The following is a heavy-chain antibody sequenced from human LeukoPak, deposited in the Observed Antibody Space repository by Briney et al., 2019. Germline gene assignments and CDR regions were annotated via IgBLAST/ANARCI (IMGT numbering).Heavy chain of an antibody. J-gene: IGHJ5*02. CDR3: ARRPTPGIAVAGTEGWFDP. V-gene: IGHV4-39*01. Sequence: PSETLSLTCTVSGGSISSSSYYWGWIRQPPGKGLEWIGSIYYTGSTYYNPSLKSRVTISVDTSKNQFSLKLSSVTAADTAVYYCARRPTPGIAVAGTEGWFDPWGQGTLVTVSS. CDR2: IYYTGST. D-gene: IGHD6-19*01. CDR1: GGSISSSSYY.